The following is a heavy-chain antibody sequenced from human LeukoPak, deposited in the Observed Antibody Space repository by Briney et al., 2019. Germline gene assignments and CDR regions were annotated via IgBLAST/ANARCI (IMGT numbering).Heavy chain of an antibody. CDR3: ARVKYCGGDCYPDLPADY. CDR1: GFTFSSYG. D-gene: IGHD2-21*02. Sequence: GRSLRLSCAASGFTFSSYGMHWIRQAPGKGLVGVAFISYDGRTKYYADSVKGLFTISRANSKDTLYLQMSSLRAEDTAVYYCARVKYCGGDCYPDLPADYWGQGTLVTVSS. CDR2: ISYDGRTK. V-gene: IGHV3-30*03. J-gene: IGHJ4*02.